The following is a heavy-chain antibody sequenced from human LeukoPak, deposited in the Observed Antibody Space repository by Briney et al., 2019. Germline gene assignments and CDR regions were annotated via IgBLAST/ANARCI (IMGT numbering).Heavy chain of an antibody. CDR1: GFTFSNYF. J-gene: IGHJ6*02. V-gene: IGHV3-11*01. CDR3: AKASWGMDV. Sequence: GGSLRLSCVASGFTFSNYFMTWIRQPPGKPLECVSYISTIDGIIYYADSVKDRFTISRDNAKSSLFLQMNNLRAEDTAVYYCAKASWGMDVWGQGSSVIVS. CDR2: ISTIDGII.